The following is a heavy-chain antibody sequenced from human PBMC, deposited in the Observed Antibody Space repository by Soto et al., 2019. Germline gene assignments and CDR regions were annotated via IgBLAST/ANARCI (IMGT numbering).Heavy chain of an antibody. D-gene: IGHD6-13*01. CDR2: LNHSGST. CDR3: ARVGALGSSSCFDY. J-gene: IGHJ4*02. Sequence: QVQLQQWGAGLLKPSETLSLTCAVSGGSFSGHYWSWIRQPPGKGLEWIGELNHSGSTNYNPSLKSRVTISVDTSKNQLSLKLSSVTAADTAVYFCARVGALGSSSCFDYWGQGTLVTVSS. V-gene: IGHV4-34*01. CDR1: GGSFSGHY.